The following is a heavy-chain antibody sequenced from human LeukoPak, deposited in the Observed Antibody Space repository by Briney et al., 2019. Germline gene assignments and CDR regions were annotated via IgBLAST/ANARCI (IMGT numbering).Heavy chain of an antibody. D-gene: IGHD5-24*01. Sequence: SETLSLTCTVSGYSISSGYYWGWIRQPPGKGLEWIGSIYHSGSTYYNPSLKSRVTISVDTSKNQFSLKLSSVTAADTAVYYCARGRDGYNFLNRGEYYYFDYWGQGTLATVSS. J-gene: IGHJ4*02. CDR2: IYHSGST. V-gene: IGHV4-38-2*02. CDR3: ARGRDGYNFLNRGEYYYFDY. CDR1: GYSISSGYY.